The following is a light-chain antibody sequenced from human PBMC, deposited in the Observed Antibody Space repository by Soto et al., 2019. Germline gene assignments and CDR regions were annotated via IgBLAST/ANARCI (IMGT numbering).Light chain of an antibody. CDR2: XXX. Sequence: QSALTQPPSASGSPGQSVTISCTGTSSDVGDYNYVSWYQQHPGXXXXLMXXXXXXXXXXXPXRXXXXXXXXXXXLXVSGXQXEDEADYYCSSYAGSNNWVFGGGTKLTVL. V-gene: IGLV2-8*01. CDR1: SSDVGDYNY. J-gene: IGLJ3*02. CDR3: SSYAGSNNWV.